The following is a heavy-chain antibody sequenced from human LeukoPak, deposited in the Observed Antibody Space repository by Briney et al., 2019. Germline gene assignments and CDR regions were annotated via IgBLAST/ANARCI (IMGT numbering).Heavy chain of an antibody. D-gene: IGHD2-2*02. J-gene: IGHJ4*02. CDR1: VFTFHDYS. CDR2: ISGDGVTT. V-gene: IGHV3-43*02. Sequence: KPGGSLRLSCAASVFTFHDYSMHWVRQTPGKGLEWVSLISGDGVTTYYADSVKGRFTISRDNSKNSLYLQVDSLRREDTAVYFCARGFNTVSFTFDYWGQGTLVSVSS. CDR3: ARGFNTVSFTFDY.